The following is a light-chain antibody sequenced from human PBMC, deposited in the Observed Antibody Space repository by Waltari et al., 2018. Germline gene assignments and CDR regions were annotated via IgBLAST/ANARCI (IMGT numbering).Light chain of an antibody. CDR1: QDIGNN. J-gene: IGKJ1*01. Sequence: AIQMTQSPSSLPASVGDRVTITCRASQDIGNNLGLYQQKPGKAPKRLIYGASSLQSGVPSRFSGSGSGTDFTLTISSLQPEDFATYYCLQDYNFLWTFGQGTKLEIK. CDR2: GAS. V-gene: IGKV1-6*01. CDR3: LQDYNFLWT.